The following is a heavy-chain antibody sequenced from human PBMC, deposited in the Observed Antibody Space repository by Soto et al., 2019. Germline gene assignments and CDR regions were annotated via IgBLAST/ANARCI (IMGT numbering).Heavy chain of an antibody. D-gene: IGHD5-18*01. J-gene: IGHJ4*02. Sequence: PGESLKISCKGSGYSFTSYWISWVRQMPGKGLEWMGRIDPSDSYTNYSPSFQGHVTISVDKSIGATFLQWSSLEASDTAVYYCARRHGYSYDFDYWGQGTLVTVSS. CDR2: IDPSDSYT. CDR1: GYSFTSYW. CDR3: ARRHGYSYDFDY. V-gene: IGHV5-10-1*01.